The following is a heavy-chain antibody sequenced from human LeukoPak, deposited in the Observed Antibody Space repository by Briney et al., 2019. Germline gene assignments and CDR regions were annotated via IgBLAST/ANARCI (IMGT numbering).Heavy chain of an antibody. CDR1: GFTFSSYD. J-gene: IGHJ4*02. CDR2: IGTAGDT. D-gene: IGHD3-22*01. V-gene: IGHV3-13*01. CDR3: ARAKVYYDSSGYYLFDC. Sequence: GGSLRLSCAASGFTFSSYDMHWVRQATGKGLEWVSAIGTAGDTYYPGSVKGRFTISRENAKNSLYLQMNSLRAGDTAVYYCARAKVYYDSSGYYLFDCWGQGTLVTVSS.